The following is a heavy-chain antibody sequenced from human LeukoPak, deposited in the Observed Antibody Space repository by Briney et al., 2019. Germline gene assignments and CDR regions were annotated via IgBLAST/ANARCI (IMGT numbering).Heavy chain of an antibody. D-gene: IGHD3-9*01. V-gene: IGHV3-9*01. CDR3: AKDHHDILTGYDY. Sequence: PGGSLRLSCAASGFTFDDYAMHWVRQAPGKGLEWVSGISWNSGSIGYADSVKGRFAISRDNAKNSLYLQMNSLRAEDTALYYCAKDHHDILTGYDYWGQGTLVTVSS. CDR2: ISWNSGSI. CDR1: GFTFDDYA. J-gene: IGHJ4*02.